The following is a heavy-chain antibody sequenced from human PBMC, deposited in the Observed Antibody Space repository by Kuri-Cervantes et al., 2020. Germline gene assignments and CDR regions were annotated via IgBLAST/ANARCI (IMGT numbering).Heavy chain of an antibody. V-gene: IGHV1-2*02. D-gene: IGHD3-10*01. J-gene: IGHJ6*02. Sequence: ASVKVSCKASGYTFTGYYMHWVRQAPGQGLEWMGWINPNSGGTNYAQKFQGRVTMTRDTSISTAYMELSRLRSDDTAVYYCAREWRVLLWFGEPRYGMDVWGQGTTVTDSS. CDR1: GYTFTGYY. CDR2: INPNSGGT. CDR3: AREWRVLLWFGEPRYGMDV.